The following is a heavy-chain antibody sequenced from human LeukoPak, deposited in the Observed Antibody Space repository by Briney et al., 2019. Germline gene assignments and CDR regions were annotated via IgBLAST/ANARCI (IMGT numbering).Heavy chain of an antibody. CDR3: ARGFYFSMTELYYLDL. Sequence: GGSLRLSCAASGFTFSSYEMNWVRQAPGKGLEWVSYISSSGTTIYSADSVKGRFTISRDNAENSLYLQMNSLRVEDSAVYYCARGFYFSMTELYYLDLWGRGTLVAVSS. V-gene: IGHV3-48*03. D-gene: IGHD2-8*01. CDR2: ISSSGTTI. J-gene: IGHJ2*01. CDR1: GFTFSSYE.